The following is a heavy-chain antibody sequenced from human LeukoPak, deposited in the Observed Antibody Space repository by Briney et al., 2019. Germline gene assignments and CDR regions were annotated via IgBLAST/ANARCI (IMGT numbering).Heavy chain of an antibody. CDR3: ARGDNWNDDY. CDR2: IYSGGST. J-gene: IGHJ4*02. D-gene: IGHD1-1*01. V-gene: IGHV3-66*01. Sequence: GGSLRLSCAASGFTFSDYYMSWVRQAPGKGLEWVSVIYSGGSTYYADSVKGRFTISRDNSKNTLYLQMNSLRAEDTAVYYCARGDNWNDDYWGQGTLVTVSS. CDR1: GFTFSDYY.